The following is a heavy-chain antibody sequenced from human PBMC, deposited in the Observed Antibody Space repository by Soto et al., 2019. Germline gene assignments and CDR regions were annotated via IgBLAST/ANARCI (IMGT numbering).Heavy chain of an antibody. D-gene: IGHD1-26*01. Sequence: PXETLSLSGPVSGGSISSYYWSWIRQPPGKGLEWIGYIYYSGSTNYNPSLKSRVTISVDTSKNQFSLKLSSVTAADTAVYYCARVYSGSYLDFDYWGQGTLVTVSS. CDR2: IYYSGST. J-gene: IGHJ4*02. CDR1: GGSISSYY. CDR3: ARVYSGSYLDFDY. V-gene: IGHV4-59*01.